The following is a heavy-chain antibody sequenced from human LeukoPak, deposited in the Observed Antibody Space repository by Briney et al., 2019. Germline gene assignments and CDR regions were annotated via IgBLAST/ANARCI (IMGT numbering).Heavy chain of an antibody. CDR3: ARGLFLSGYLDAFDM. V-gene: IGHV3-53*01. J-gene: IGHJ3*02. Sequence: GGSLRLSCAASGFIVSNKYMTWVRQAPGKGLEWVALIYNDGRTYYADSVKGRCAISRDNSKNTLYLQVNSLRVEDTAIYYCARGLFLSGYLDAFDMWGQGTVVSVSS. CDR1: GFIVSNKY. D-gene: IGHD3-3*01. CDR2: IYNDGRT.